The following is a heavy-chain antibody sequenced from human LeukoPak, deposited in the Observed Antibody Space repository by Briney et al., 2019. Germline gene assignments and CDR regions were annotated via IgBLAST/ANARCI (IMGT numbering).Heavy chain of an antibody. J-gene: IGHJ5*02. CDR1: GYPISSGYY. CDR3: ARRIRNSSSHKGFDP. CDR2: IYHSGST. V-gene: IGHV4-38-2*02. Sequence: SETLSLTCTVSGYPISSGYYWGWIRQPPGKGLEWIGSIYHSGSTYYNPSLKSRVTISVDTSKNQFSLKLSSVTAADTAVYYCARRIRNSSSHKGFDPWGQGTLVTVSS. D-gene: IGHD6-13*01.